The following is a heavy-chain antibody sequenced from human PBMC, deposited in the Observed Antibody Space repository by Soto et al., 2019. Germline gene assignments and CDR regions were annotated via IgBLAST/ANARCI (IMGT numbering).Heavy chain of an antibody. CDR3: APPVGVQLWLPMY. V-gene: IGHV3-23*01. J-gene: IGHJ4*02. CDR2: ISVSVVST. Sequence: VGSMRLSCAASGFTFRSYDMSWVRQAPWKWMEWVSSISVSVVSTYYADSVKCRFTISRDTSKNTLYLQMNSLRAEDTAVYYCAPPVGVQLWLPMYWGQGILVTVSS. D-gene: IGHD5-18*01. CDR1: GFTFRSYD.